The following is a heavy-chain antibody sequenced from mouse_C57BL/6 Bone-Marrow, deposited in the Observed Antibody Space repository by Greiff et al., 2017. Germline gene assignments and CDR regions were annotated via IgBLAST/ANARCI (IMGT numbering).Heavy chain of an antibody. CDR1: GFNIKDDY. J-gene: IGHJ2*01. Sequence: EVQLQESGAELVRPGASVKLSCTASGFNIKDDYMHWVKQRPEQGLEWIGWIDPENGDTEYASKFQGKATITADTSSNTAYLQLSSLTSEDTAVYYCTTWGPDGSSHYFDYWGQGTTLTVSS. V-gene: IGHV14-4*01. D-gene: IGHD1-1*01. CDR2: IDPENGDT. CDR3: TTWGPDGSSHYFDY.